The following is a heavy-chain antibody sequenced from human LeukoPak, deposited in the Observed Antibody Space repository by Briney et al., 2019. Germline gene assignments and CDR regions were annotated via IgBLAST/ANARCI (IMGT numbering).Heavy chain of an antibody. D-gene: IGHD3-9*01. CDR3: ARDRLRYFDWYIGRWFDP. V-gene: IGHV3-7*01. J-gene: IGHJ5*02. CDR1: GFTFSSYW. CDR2: IKQDGSEK. Sequence: GGSLRLSCAASGFTFSSYWMSWVRQAPGKGLEWVANIKQDGSEKYYVDSVKGRFTISRDNAKNSLYLQMNSLRAEDTAVYYCARDRLRYFDWYIGRWFDPWGQGTLVTVSS.